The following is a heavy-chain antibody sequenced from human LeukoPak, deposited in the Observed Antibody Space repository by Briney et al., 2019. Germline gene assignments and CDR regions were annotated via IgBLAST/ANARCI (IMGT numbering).Heavy chain of an antibody. J-gene: IGHJ6*02. CDR1: GFTFGSYG. Sequence: GGSLRLSCAASGFTFGSYGMHWVRQAPGKGLEWVSVISYHGINKYYAGSVKGRFTISRDNSKDTLYLQMNSLRTEDTAVYYCARGTMVPSFYYYYGMDVWGQGTTVTVSS. CDR2: ISYHGINK. V-gene: IGHV3-30*03. D-gene: IGHD3-10*01. CDR3: ARGTMVPSFYYYYGMDV.